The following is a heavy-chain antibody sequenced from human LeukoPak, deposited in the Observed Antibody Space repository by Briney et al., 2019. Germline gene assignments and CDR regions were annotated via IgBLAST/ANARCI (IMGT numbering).Heavy chain of an antibody. CDR2: IKQDGSEK. D-gene: IGHD2/OR15-2a*01. J-gene: IGHJ3*02. CDR1: GFXFSRHW. Sequence: PGGSLRLSCAASGFXFSRHWISWVRQAPGKGLEWMANIKQDGSEKYYVDSVKGRFTISRDNAKNSLYLQMNSLRAEDTAVYYCARGNFSAYDIWGQGTMVTVSS. CDR3: ARGNFSAYDI. V-gene: IGHV3-7*05.